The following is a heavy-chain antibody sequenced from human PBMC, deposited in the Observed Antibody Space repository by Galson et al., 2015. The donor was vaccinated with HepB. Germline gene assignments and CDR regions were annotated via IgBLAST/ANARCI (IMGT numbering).Heavy chain of an antibody. V-gene: IGHV4-59*08. J-gene: IGHJ4*02. Sequence: SETLSLTCTVSGGSISSYYWSWIRQPPGKGLEWIGYIYYSGSTNYNPSLKSRVTISVDTSKNQFSLKLSSVTAADTAVYYCARHSQDTAMVGSTYDYWGQGTLVTVSS. D-gene: IGHD5-18*01. CDR1: GGSISSYY. CDR3: ARHSQDTAMVGSTYDY. CDR2: IYYSGST.